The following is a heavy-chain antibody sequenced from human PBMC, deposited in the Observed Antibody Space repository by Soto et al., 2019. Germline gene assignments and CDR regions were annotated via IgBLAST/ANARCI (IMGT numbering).Heavy chain of an antibody. CDR3: AKSFDSRVHNLAYYYCYMDV. CDR2: ISGSGGST. J-gene: IGHJ6*03. V-gene: IGHV3-23*01. Sequence: EVQLLESGGGLVQPGGSLRLSCAASGFTFSSYAMSWVRQAPGKGLEWVSAISGSGGSTYYADSVKGRFTISRDNSKNKLYLQMNSLRAEDTAVYYCAKSFDSRVHNLAYYYCYMDVWGKGTTVTVSS. CDR1: GFTFSSYA. D-gene: IGHD1-20*01.